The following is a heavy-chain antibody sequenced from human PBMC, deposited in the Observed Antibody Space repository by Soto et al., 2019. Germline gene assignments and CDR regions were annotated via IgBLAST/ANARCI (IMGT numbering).Heavy chain of an antibody. CDR1: VGSMTSCQ. CDR2: TSYTGNT. J-gene: IGHJ5*02. CDR3: ARHIHAGFPHYFAP. V-gene: IGHV4-59*08. Sequence: PSETRSLTCVFGVGSMTSCQWSWGRAFPGKGLEWIAYTSYTGNTNYNPSLKSRVTISLDTSKNQLSLKLTSMTAADPAVYYCARHIHAGFPHYFAPWGPGPLVTVSS. D-gene: IGHD1-26*01.